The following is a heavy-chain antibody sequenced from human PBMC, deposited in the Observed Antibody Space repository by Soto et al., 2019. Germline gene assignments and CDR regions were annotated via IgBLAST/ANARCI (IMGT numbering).Heavy chain of an antibody. CDR3: ARGGYCSGGRCLWKSTGMDV. V-gene: IGHV3-11*01. CDR1: GFSFSDYY. D-gene: IGHD2-15*01. Sequence: QVQLVESGGGWVKPGGSLRLSCGASGFSFSDYYMSWVRQAPGKGLEWISYISSSGSTIFYAPSVKGRFTISRDNAQNSLDLQMDRLRAEDTAVYFCARGGYCSGGRCLWKSTGMDVWGRGTTVTVSS. J-gene: IGHJ6*02. CDR2: ISSSGSTI.